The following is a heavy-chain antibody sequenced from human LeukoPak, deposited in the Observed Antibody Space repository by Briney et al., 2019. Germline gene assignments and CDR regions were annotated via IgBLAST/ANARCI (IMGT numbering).Heavy chain of an antibody. D-gene: IGHD3-3*01. CDR3: ARDVPATIFGVVILDYFDY. V-gene: IGHV4-4*07. CDR2: IYTSGST. CDR1: GGSISSYY. Sequence: PSETLSLTCTVSGGSISSYYWSWIRQPAGKGLEWIGRIYTSGSTNYNPSLKSRVTMSVDTSKNQFSLKLSSVTAADTAAYYCARDVPATIFGVVILDYFDYWGQGTLVTVSS. J-gene: IGHJ4*02.